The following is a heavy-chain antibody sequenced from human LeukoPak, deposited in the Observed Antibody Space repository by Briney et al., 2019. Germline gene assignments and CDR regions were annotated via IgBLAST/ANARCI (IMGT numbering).Heavy chain of an antibody. Sequence: GGCLRLSCTASGVAFGDYSMSWLRQGPGKGLEWVGLIRVKDYGGTTEHAASVKGRFNISRDDSKSIAYLQMNSLKTEDTAVYYCSRGHCSGGSCYFDFDYWGQGTLVTVSS. V-gene: IGHV3-49*03. CDR1: GVAFGDYS. CDR2: IRVKDYGGTT. CDR3: SRGHCSGGSCYFDFDY. D-gene: IGHD2-15*01. J-gene: IGHJ4*02.